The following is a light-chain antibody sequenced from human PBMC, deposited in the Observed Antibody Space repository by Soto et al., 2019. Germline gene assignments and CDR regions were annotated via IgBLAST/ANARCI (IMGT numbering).Light chain of an antibody. V-gene: IGKV1-12*01. Sequence: IPMTQSPSSVSASVGDTVTLSCQTSHGVSGWLAWYQQKPGKAPTLLIYTVSNLQSGVPSRFSGSGSGTDFSLTITNLQPEDFATYFCQRGKTFPFTFGPGTKVEVK. J-gene: IGKJ3*01. CDR2: TVS. CDR3: QRGKTFPFT. CDR1: HGVSGW.